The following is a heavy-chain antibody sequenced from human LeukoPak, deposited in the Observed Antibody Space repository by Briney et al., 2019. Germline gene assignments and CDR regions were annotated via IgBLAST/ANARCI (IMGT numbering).Heavy chain of an antibody. CDR2: IYYSGST. Sequence: TPQTLSLTCTLSRGSLSTYYSGCVRHPPGGRLERIAYIYYSGSTNYKPSLKSRVTISVDTSKNQFSLKLSSVTAADTAVYYCARHVESLDAFDIWGQGTMVTVSS. J-gene: IGHJ3*02. V-gene: IGHV4-59*08. CDR1: RGSLSTYY. CDR3: ARHVESLDAFDI. D-gene: IGHD1-26*01.